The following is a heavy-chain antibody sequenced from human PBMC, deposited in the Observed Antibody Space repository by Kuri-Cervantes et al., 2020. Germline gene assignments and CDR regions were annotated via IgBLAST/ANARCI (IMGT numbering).Heavy chain of an antibody. CDR1: GFTFSDYY. J-gene: IGHJ4*02. V-gene: IGHV3-11*04. Sequence: GESLKISCAASGFTFSDYYMTWIRQAPGKGLEWVSFISSSGKTIYYADSVKGRFTISRDNAKNSLYLQMNSLRAEDTAVYYCARDSGKGGFDYWGQGTLVTVSS. CDR3: ARDSGKGGFDY. CDR2: ISSSGKTI. D-gene: IGHD3-16*01.